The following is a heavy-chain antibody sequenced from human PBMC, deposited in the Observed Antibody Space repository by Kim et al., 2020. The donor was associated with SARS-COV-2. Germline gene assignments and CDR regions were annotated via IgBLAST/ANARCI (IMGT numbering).Heavy chain of an antibody. Sequence: SETLSLTSTVSGGSISSSSYNWGWIRQPPGKGLEWLGSIYYSGSTYYNPSLKSPVTISVDTSKNQFSMKLSSVTAADTSVYYCARDSVKRYCSGGSCYGSPGVDYWGQGTLVTVSS. D-gene: IGHD2-15*01. CDR2: IYYSGST. J-gene: IGHJ4*02. CDR1: GGSISSSSYN. V-gene: IGHV4-39*02. CDR3: ARDSVKRYCSGGSCYGSPGVDY.